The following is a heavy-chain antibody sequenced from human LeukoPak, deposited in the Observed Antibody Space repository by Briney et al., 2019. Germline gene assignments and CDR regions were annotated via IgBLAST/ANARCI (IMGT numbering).Heavy chain of an antibody. CDR2: INPSGGSA. Sequence: ASVKVSCKASGYTFTSYYMHWVRQAPGQGLEWMGIINPSGGSASYAQKFQGRVTMTRGMSTSTAYMELSSLRSEDTAVYYCARGAAGIDYWGQGTLVTVSS. CDR1: GYTFTSYY. D-gene: IGHD6-13*01. V-gene: IGHV1-46*01. CDR3: ARGAAGIDY. J-gene: IGHJ4*02.